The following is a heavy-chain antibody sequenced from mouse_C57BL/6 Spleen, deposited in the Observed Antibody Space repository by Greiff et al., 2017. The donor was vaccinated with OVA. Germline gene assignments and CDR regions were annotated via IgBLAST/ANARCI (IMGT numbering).Heavy chain of an antibody. Sequence: EVKLVESGPELVKPGASVKMSCKASGYTFTDYNMHWVKQSHGKSLEWIGYINPNNGGTSYNQKFKGKATLTVNKSSSTAYMELRSLTSEDSAVYYCARRDYYVYYAMDYWGQGTSVTVSS. CDR1: GYTFTDYN. J-gene: IGHJ4*01. CDR3: ARRDYYVYYAMDY. CDR2: INPNNGGT. V-gene: IGHV1-22*01. D-gene: IGHD1-1*01.